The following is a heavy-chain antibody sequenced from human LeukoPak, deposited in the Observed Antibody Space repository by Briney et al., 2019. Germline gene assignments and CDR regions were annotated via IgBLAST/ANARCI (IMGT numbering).Heavy chain of an antibody. CDR1: GFTFSNYW. V-gene: IGHV3-7*03. CDR3: AREPVRKRWFDS. D-gene: IGHD3-10*01. CDR2: IKYDGSEK. Sequence: GGSLRLSCTASGFTFSNYWMSWVRQAPGKGLEWVANIKYDGSEKYYVDSVKGRLTISRDNAKNSLYLQMNSPRAEDTAVYYCAREPVRKRWFDSWGQGILVTVSS. J-gene: IGHJ5*01.